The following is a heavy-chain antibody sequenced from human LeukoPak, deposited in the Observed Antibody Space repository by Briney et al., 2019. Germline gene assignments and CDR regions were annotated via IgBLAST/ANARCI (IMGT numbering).Heavy chain of an antibody. V-gene: IGHV3-11*06. D-gene: IGHD6-13*01. Sequence: GGSLRLSCAASGFTFSNYYMTWIRQAPGKGLEWVSYISTSSSYTNYADSVKGRFTISRDNDKNSLYLQMNSLRAEDTAVYYCATRGSSWWLDLWGQGSLVSVSS. CDR2: ISTSSSYT. J-gene: IGHJ5*02. CDR3: ATRGSSWWLDL. CDR1: GFTFSNYY.